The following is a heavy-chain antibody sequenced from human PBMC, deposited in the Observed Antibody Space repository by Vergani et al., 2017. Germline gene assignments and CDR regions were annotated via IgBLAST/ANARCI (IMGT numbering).Heavy chain of an antibody. CDR2: ISSIGSTI. V-gene: IGHV3-48*03. CDR3: ARDSPLVXPAAIFYYYYGMDV. D-gene: IGHD2-2*01. CDR1: GFTFSSYE. Sequence: EVQLVESGGGLVQPGGSLRLSCAASGFTFSSYEMNWVRQAPGKGLEWVSYISSIGSTIYYADSVKGRFTIYRDNAKNSLYLQMNSLRAEDTAVYYCARDSPLVXPAAIFYYYYGMDVWGQGTTVTVSS. J-gene: IGHJ6*02.